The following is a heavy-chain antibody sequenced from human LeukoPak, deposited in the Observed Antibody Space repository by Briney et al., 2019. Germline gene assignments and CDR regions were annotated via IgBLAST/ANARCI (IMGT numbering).Heavy chain of an antibody. J-gene: IGHJ4*02. D-gene: IGHD6-13*01. CDR2: ISGSGDVT. CDR3: AKGGSSWVYYFDS. Sequence: GGSLRLSCAASGFTFSSYAMTWVRQAPGKGLEWVSGISGSGDVTHYADSVKGRFTISRDNSKNTLYLQMNSLRAEDTAIYYCAKGGSSWVYYFDSWGQGTLVTVSS. V-gene: IGHV3-23*01. CDR1: GFTFSSYA.